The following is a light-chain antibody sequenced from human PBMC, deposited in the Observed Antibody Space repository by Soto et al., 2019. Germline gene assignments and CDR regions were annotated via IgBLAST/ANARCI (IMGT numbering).Light chain of an antibody. CDR3: QQYNDWPRT. Sequence: EIVMTQSPSTLSVSPGARATLSCSTSQSVNSNLAWYQQKPGQAPRILIYGASTTATAIPARFSGSGSGTEFTLTISSLQSEDFAVYYCQQYNDWPRTFGGGTKVEIK. CDR1: QSVNSN. J-gene: IGKJ4*01. CDR2: GAS. V-gene: IGKV3-15*01.